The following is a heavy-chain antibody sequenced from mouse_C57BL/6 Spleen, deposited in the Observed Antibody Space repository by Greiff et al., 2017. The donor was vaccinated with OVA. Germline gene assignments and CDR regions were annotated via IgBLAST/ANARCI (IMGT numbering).Heavy chain of an antibody. Sequence: EVQGVESGPELVKPGASVKISCKASGYSFTGYYMNWVKQSPEKSLEWIGGINPSTGGTTYNQKFKAKATLTVDKSSSTAYMQLKSLTSEDSAVYYCARGGYYGSSSYWYFDVWGTGTTVTVSS. CDR3: ARGGYYGSSSYWYFDV. J-gene: IGHJ1*03. CDR2: INPSTGGT. V-gene: IGHV1-42*01. CDR1: GYSFTGYY. D-gene: IGHD1-1*01.